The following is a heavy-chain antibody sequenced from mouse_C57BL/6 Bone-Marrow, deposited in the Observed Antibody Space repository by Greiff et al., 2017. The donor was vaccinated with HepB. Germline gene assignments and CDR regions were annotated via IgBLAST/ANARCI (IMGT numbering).Heavy chain of an antibody. D-gene: IGHD1-1*01. J-gene: IGHJ1*03. V-gene: IGHV1-64*01. CDR2: IHPNSGST. CDR3: AREVLRFGYFDV. CDR1: GYTFTSYW. Sequence: QVQLQQSGAELVKPGASVKLSCKASGYTFTSYWMHWVKQRPGQGLEWIGMIHPNSGSTNYNEKFKSKATLTVDKSSSTAYMQLSSLTSEDSAVYYCAREVLRFGYFDVWGTGTTVTVSS.